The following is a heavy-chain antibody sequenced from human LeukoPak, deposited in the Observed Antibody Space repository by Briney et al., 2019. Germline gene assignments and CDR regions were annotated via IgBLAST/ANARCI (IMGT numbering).Heavy chain of an antibody. CDR3: AKLMAPYQLLLPYFDY. Sequence: SGGSLRLSCAASGFTFSSYAMSWVRQAPGKGLEWVSSISGSGGSTYYADSVKGRFTISRDNSKNTLYLHMYSLRAEDTAVYYCAKLMAPYQLLLPYFDYWGQGTLVTVSS. D-gene: IGHD2-2*01. CDR1: GFTFSSYA. J-gene: IGHJ4*02. CDR2: ISGSGGST. V-gene: IGHV3-23*01.